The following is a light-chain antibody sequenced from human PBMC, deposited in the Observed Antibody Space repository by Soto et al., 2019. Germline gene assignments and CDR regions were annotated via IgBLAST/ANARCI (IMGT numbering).Light chain of an antibody. CDR2: DAS. CDR3: QQRSVWPST. CDR1: QSVCSY. J-gene: IGKJ4*01. V-gene: IGKV3-11*01. Sequence: EIVLTQSPATLSLSPGERAAISCRASQSVCSYLAWYQQKPGQAPRLLIYDASKWAPRVPARLTGSGSGTDFTLTISSLEPEDFAVYFCQQRSVWPSTFGGGTKVEI.